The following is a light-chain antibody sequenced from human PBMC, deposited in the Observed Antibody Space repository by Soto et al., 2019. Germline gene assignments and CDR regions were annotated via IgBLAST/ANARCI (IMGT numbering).Light chain of an antibody. CDR2: KAS. CDR1: QTISSW. Sequence: DIQMTQSPSTLSGTVGDRVTITCRASQTISSWLAWYQQKPGKAPNLLIYKASSLESGVPSRFSGSGSGTEFTLTISSLQPDDFATYYCQQYNTYSPTFGQGTKV. J-gene: IGKJ1*01. V-gene: IGKV1-5*03. CDR3: QQYNTYSPT.